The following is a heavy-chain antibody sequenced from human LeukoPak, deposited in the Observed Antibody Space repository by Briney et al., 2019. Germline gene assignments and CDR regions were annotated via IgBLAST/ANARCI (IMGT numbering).Heavy chain of an antibody. V-gene: IGHV4-34*01. CDR2: IDDGGNT. Sequence: SETLSLICSVYGGSFSDYFWGWIRQPPGKGLEWIGEIDDGGNTNYNPSLMSRVIVAMEKSKKQFSLVMRSVTAADTAVYYCARFSKITWGDWGDAFDVWGQGATVIVSS. CDR3: ARFSKITWGDWGDAFDV. J-gene: IGHJ3*01. D-gene: IGHD2-21*02. CDR1: GGSFSDYF.